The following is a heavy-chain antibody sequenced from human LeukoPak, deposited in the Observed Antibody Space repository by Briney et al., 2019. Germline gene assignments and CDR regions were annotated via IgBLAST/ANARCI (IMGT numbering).Heavy chain of an antibody. V-gene: IGHV3-23*01. D-gene: IGHD5-18*01. CDR2: ISGSGGST. CDR3: AKDGVRYSYGYPFFDY. CDR1: GFTFSSYA. Sequence: GGSLRLSCAASGFTFSSYAMSWVHQAPGKGLEWVSAISGSGGSTYYADSVKGRFTISRDNSKNTLYLQMNSLRAEDTAVYYCAKDGVRYSYGYPFFDYWGQGTLVTVSS. J-gene: IGHJ4*02.